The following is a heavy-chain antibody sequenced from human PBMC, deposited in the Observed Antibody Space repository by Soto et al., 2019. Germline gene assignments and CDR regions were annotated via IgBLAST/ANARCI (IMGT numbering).Heavy chain of an antibody. D-gene: IGHD3-22*01. J-gene: IGHJ5*02. V-gene: IGHV5-51*01. CDR2: IYPGDSDT. CDR1: GYSFTSYW. CDR3: ASLSPGLYYYDSSGPNWFDP. Sequence: PGESLKISCKGSGYSFTSYWIGWVRQMPGKGLEWMGIIYPGDSDTRYSPSFQGQVTISADKSISTAYLQWSSLKASDTAMYYWASLSPGLYYYDSSGPNWFDPWGQGTLVTVSS.